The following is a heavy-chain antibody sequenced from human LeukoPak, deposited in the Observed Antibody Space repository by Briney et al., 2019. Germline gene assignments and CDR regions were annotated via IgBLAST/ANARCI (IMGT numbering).Heavy chain of an antibody. CDR3: AKDIGPLDGSGKSNWFDP. J-gene: IGHJ5*02. V-gene: IGHV3-30*02. D-gene: IGHD3-10*01. CDR2: IRYDGSNK. Sequence: GGSLRLSCAASGFTFNNYGMHWVRQAPGKGLEWVAFIRYDGSNKYYADSVKGRFTISRDNSKNTLYLQMNSLRAEDTAVYYCAKDIGPLDGSGKSNWFDPWGQGTLVTVSS. CDR1: GFTFNNYG.